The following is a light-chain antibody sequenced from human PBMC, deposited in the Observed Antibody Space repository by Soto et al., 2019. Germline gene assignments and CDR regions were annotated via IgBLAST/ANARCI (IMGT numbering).Light chain of an antibody. CDR3: IAYTTISTLEV. V-gene: IGLV2-14*01. CDR2: EVS. CDR1: SSDVGGYNY. J-gene: IGLJ3*02. Sequence: QSALTQPASVSGSPGQSITISCTGTSSDVGGYNYVSWYQQHPGKAPKLMIYEVSNRPSGVSNRFSGSKSGNTASLTISGLKAEDEADYYCIAYTTISTLEVFGGGTKLTVL.